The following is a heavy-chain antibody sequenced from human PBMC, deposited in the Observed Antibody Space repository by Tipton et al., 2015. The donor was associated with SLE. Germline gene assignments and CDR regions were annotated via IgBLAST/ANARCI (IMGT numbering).Heavy chain of an antibody. D-gene: IGHD2-15*01. CDR3: TKLYCAGSSCCGFCGMDV. CDR1: GFPFSSYW. Sequence: GSLRLSCAASGFPFSSYWMHWVRQAPGKGLVWVARLNGDGTISSHADSVKGRFTISRDNAKGTPYLQMNSLRAEDTAMYYCTKLYCAGSSCCGFCGMDVWGRGTMVTVSS. J-gene: IGHJ6*02. V-gene: IGHV3-74*01. CDR2: LNGDGTIS.